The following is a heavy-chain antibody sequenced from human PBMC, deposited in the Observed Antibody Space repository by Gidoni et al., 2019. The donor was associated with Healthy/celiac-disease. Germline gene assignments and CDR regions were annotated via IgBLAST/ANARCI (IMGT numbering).Heavy chain of an antibody. J-gene: IGHJ3*02. CDR1: GFTFRSYA. CDR3: VKDRIVGASDAFDI. Sequence: EVQLVESGGGLVQHGGSVGLSCSASGFTFRSYAMHWVRQAPGKGLEYVSAISSNGGSTYYADSVKGRFTISRDNSKNTLYLQMSSLRVEDTAVYYCVKDRIVGASDAFDIWGQGTMVTVSS. D-gene: IGHD1-26*01. V-gene: IGHV3-64D*06. CDR2: ISSNGGST.